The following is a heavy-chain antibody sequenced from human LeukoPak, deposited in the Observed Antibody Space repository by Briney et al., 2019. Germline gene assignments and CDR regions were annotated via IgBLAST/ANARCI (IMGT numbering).Heavy chain of an antibody. CDR2: IYTSGST. CDR1: GGSISSYY. CDR3: ARAHDYGSGSHYSASYYFDY. J-gene: IGHJ4*02. Sequence: PSETLSLTCTVSGGSISSYYWSWIRQPAGKGLEWIGRIYTSGSTNYNPSLKSRVTMSVDTSKNQFSLKLSSVTAADTAVYYCARAHDYGSGSHYSASYYFDYWGQGTLVTVSS. V-gene: IGHV4-4*07. D-gene: IGHD3-10*01.